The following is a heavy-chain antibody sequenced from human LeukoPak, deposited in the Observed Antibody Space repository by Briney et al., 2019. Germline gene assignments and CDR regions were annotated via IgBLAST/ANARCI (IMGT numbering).Heavy chain of an antibody. J-gene: IGHJ4*02. D-gene: IGHD2-8*01. CDR3: ARDIGGRYSWYYFDY. CDR1: GGSINSQY. V-gene: IGHV4-4*07. CDR2: MYTNGES. Sequence: PSETLSLTCTVSGGSINSQYWSWIRQPAGKGLEWIGRMYTNGESDYNPSLKSRVTMSVDTSKNHFSLKMSSVTAADTAVYYCARDIGGRYSWYYFDYWGRGTLVTVSS.